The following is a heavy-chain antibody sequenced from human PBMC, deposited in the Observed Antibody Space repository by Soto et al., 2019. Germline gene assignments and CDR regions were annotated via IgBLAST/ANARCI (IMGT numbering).Heavy chain of an antibody. D-gene: IGHD5-18*01. CDR2: IYYSGST. J-gene: IGHJ4*02. V-gene: IGHV4-59*01. CDR3: AREKVGYGYDY. Sequence: QVQLQESGPGLVKPSETLSLTCTVSGGSISSYYWSWIRQPPGKGLEWIGYIYYSGSTNYNPSLNSRVNISVDTSKNQFSLKLSSVTAADTAVYYCAREKVGYGYDYWGQGTLVTVSS. CDR1: GGSISSYY.